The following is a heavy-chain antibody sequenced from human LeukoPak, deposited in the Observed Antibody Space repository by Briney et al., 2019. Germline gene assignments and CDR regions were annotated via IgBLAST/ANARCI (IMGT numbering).Heavy chain of an antibody. J-gene: IGHJ3*02. D-gene: IGHD6-25*01. V-gene: IGHV3-72*01. CDR1: GFTFSDYI. Sequence: GGSLRLSCTGSGFTFSDYILDWVRQAPGKGLEWLGRIRRGANRYTTEYAASVKGRFTISRDDSKNSLYLHMNSLKIEDTAVYHCSRDGAAGDNSAFDIWGQGTMVTVSP. CDR3: SRDGAAGDNSAFDI. CDR2: IRRGANRYTT.